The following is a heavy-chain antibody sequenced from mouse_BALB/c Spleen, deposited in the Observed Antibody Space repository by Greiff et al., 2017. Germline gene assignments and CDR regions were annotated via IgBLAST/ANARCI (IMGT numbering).Heavy chain of an antibody. D-gene: IGHD2-3*01. V-gene: IGHV3-2*02. CDR1: GYSITSDYA. CDR3: ARTDGYIDY. J-gene: IGHJ2*01. CDR2: ISYSGST. Sequence: EVKLMESGPGLVKPSQSLSLTCTVTGYSITSDYAWNWIRQFPGNKLEWMGYISYSGSTSYNPSLKSRISITRDTSKNQFFLQLNSVTTEDTATYYCARTDGYIDYWGQGTTLTVSS.